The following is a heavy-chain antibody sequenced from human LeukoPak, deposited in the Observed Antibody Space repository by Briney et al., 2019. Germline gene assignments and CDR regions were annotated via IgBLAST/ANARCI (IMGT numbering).Heavy chain of an antibody. V-gene: IGHV4-59*01. CDR3: ARGGYYYMDV. Sequence: SETLSLTCTVSGGSMNPYYWSWIRQPPGKGLEWLAYISYSGNTRCNPSLKSRVIISVDTSKNHFSLKLSSVTAADTAVYYCARGGYYYMDVWGKGTTVTVSS. CDR1: GGSMNPYY. CDR2: ISYSGNT. J-gene: IGHJ6*03.